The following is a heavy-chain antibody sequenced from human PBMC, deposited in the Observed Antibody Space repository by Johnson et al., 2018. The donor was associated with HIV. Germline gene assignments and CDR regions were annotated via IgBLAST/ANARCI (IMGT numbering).Heavy chain of an antibody. CDR3: AKDPPGPVGSPDAFDI. CDR1: GFTVSTNY. CDR2: INWNGART. J-gene: IGHJ3*02. V-gene: IGHV3-20*04. Sequence: VLLVESGGGVVQPGGSLRLSCTASGFTVSTNYMSWVRQAPGKGLEWVSGINWNGARTGYTDFAKGRFTISRDNAKNSLYVQMNGLRVEDSALYYCAKDPPGPVGSPDAFDIWGQG. D-gene: IGHD1-26*01.